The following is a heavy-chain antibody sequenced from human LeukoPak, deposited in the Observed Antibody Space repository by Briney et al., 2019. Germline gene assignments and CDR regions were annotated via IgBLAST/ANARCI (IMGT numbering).Heavy chain of an antibody. CDR3: AREKLDSSGWYSWFDP. J-gene: IGHJ5*02. D-gene: IGHD6-19*01. Sequence: SETLSLTCTVSGGSISSYYWSWIRQPPGKGLEWIGHIYYSGSTNYNPSLKSRVTISVDTSKNQFSLKLSSVTAADTAVYYCAREKLDSSGWYSWFDPWGQGTLVTVSS. CDR1: GGSISSYY. CDR2: IYYSGST. V-gene: IGHV4-59*01.